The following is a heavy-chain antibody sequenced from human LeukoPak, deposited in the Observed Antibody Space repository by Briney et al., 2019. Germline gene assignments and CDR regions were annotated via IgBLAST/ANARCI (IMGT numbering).Heavy chain of an antibody. D-gene: IGHD2-2*01. Sequence: SETLSLTCTVSSGSISSIHYYWSWIRQPPGKGLEWIGYIYYSGSTYYNPSLKSRVTISVDTSKNQFSLKLSSATAADTAVYYCARDHGSCSSTSCYAYYYYGMDVWGQGTTVTVSS. CDR1: SGSISSIHYY. J-gene: IGHJ6*02. V-gene: IGHV4-30-4*01. CDR2: IYYSGST. CDR3: ARDHGSCSSTSCYAYYYYGMDV.